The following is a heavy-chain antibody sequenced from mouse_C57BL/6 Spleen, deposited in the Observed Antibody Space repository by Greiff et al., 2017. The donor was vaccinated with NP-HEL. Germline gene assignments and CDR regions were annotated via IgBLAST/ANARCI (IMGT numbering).Heavy chain of an antibody. D-gene: IGHD2-10*01. CDR3: ARPYYGNWYFDV. Sequence: EVKLVESGPGLVKPSQSLSLTCSVTGYSITSGYYWNWIRQFPGNKLEWMGYISYDGSNNYNPSLNNRISITLDTSKNQFFLKLNSVTTEDTATYYCARPYYGNWYFDVWGTGTTVTVSS. J-gene: IGHJ1*03. CDR2: ISYDGSN. CDR1: GYSITSGYY. V-gene: IGHV3-6*01.